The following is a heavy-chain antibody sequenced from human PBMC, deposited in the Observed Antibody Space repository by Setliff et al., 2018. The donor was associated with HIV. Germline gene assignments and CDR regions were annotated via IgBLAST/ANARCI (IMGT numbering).Heavy chain of an antibody. J-gene: IGHJ6*03. CDR3: ARQWAERVMDV. CDR2: IYHSGGT. V-gene: IGHV4-39*01. D-gene: IGHD1-26*01. Sequence: PSETLSLTCAVSGGSIGSFSYYWGWIRQTPGKELEWIGNIYHSGGTNYNPSLKSRAAISVDRSKRHFFLKLRSVTAADTAVYYCARQWAERVMDVWGNGTTVTVSS. CDR1: GGSIGSFSYY.